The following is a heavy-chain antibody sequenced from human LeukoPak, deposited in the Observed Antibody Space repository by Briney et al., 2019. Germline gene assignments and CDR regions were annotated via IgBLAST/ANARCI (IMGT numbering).Heavy chain of an antibody. CDR3: ARHDYSNPPLDY. CDR2: ISYSGYT. CDR1: GGSISSYY. V-gene: IGHV4-59*08. J-gene: IGHJ4*02. Sequence: PSETLSLTCTVSGGSISSYYWSWTRQPPGKGLEWIGYISYSGYTNYNPSLKSRVTISVDTSKNKFSLRLSSVTAADTAVYYCARHDYSNPPLDYWGQGTLVTVSS. D-gene: IGHD4-11*01.